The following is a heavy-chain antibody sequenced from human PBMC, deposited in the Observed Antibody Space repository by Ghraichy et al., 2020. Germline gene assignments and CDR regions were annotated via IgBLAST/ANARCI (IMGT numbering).Heavy chain of an antibody. CDR2: ISGSGGST. J-gene: IGHJ5*02. V-gene: IGHV3-23*01. D-gene: IGHD3-3*01. CDR3: AKNGGGFFGVVTIPPPRSKWFDP. Sequence: GGSLRLSCAASGFTFSSYAMSWVRQAPGKGLEWVSAISGSGGSTYYADSVKGRFTISRDNSKNTLYLQMNSLRAEDTAVYYCAKNGGGFFGVVTIPPPRSKWFDPWGQGTLLTVSS. CDR1: GFTFSSYA.